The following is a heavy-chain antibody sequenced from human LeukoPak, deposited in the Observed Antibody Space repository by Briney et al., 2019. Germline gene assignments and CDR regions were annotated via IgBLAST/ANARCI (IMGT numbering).Heavy chain of an antibody. CDR1: GGTFSSYA. J-gene: IGHJ4*02. Sequence: GASVKVSCKASGGTFSSYAISWVRQAPGQGLEWIGGIIPIFGTANYAQKFQGRVTITTDESTSTAYMEPSSLRSEDTAVYYCAREIAVAGRYYFDYWGQGTLVTVSS. CDR2: IIPIFGTA. V-gene: IGHV1-69*05. D-gene: IGHD6-19*01. CDR3: AREIAVAGRYYFDY.